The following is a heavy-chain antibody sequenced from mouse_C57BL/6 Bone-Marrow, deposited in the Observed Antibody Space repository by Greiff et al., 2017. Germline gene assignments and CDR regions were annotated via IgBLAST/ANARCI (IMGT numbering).Heavy chain of an antibody. CDR2: IYPGDGDT. J-gene: IGHJ2*01. V-gene: IGHV1-82*01. Sequence: VHLVESGPELVKPGASVKISCKASGYAFSSSWMNWVKQRPGKGLEWIGRIYPGDGDTNYNGKFKGKATLTADKSSSTAYMQLSSLTSEDSAVYFCARALIYYDYDYFDYWGQGTTLTVSS. CDR3: ARALIYYDYDYFDY. CDR1: GYAFSSSW. D-gene: IGHD2-4*01.